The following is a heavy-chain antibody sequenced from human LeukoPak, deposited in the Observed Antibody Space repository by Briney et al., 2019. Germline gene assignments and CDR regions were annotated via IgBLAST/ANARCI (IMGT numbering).Heavy chain of an antibody. V-gene: IGHV3-9*03. J-gene: IGHJ4*02. Sequence: PGGSLRLSCAASGFTLDDYAMHWARQAPGKGLDWVSGTSWNSVNIGYEDSVKGQFNLYRDNAKNTLYLQMNSLSAEDMALYYCAKGTMIVVAVGDYFDYGGQGTLVTVSS. CDR1: GFTLDDYA. CDR2: TSWNSVNI. CDR3: AKGTMIVVAVGDYFDY. D-gene: IGHD3-22*01.